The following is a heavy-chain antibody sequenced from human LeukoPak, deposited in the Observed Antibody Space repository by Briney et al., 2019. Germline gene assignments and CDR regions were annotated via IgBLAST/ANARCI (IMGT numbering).Heavy chain of an antibody. D-gene: IGHD6-13*01. J-gene: IGHJ4*02. CDR3: ASSGIAAAGKYYFDY. Sequence: SETLSLTCAVSGGSISSGGYSWSWIRQPPGKGLEWIGYIYHSGSTNYNPSLKSRVTISVDTSKNQFSLKLSSVTAADTAVYYCASSGIAAAGKYYFDYWGQGTLVTVSS. CDR2: IYHSGST. CDR1: GGSISSGGYS. V-gene: IGHV4-30-2*02.